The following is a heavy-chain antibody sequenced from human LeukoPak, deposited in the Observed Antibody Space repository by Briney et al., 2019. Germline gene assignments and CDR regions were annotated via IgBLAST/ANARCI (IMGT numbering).Heavy chain of an antibody. J-gene: IGHJ6*02. CDR2: IKQDGSEK. CDR3: ARDPGNYYYGMDV. Sequence: GGSLRLSCAASGFTFSSYWMSWVRQAPGKGLEWAANIKQDGSEKYYVDSVKGRFTISRDNAKNSLYLQMNSLRAEDTAVYYCARDPGNYYYGMDVWGQGTTVTVSS. V-gene: IGHV3-7*01. D-gene: IGHD3-10*01. CDR1: GFTFSSYW.